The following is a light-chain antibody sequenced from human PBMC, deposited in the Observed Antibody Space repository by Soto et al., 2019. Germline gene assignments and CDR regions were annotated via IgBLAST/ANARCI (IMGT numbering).Light chain of an antibody. CDR1: QSVLYSADNKNY. V-gene: IGKV4-1*01. J-gene: IGKJ5*01. CDR3: QHYYSIPIT. CDR2: WAS. Sequence: DIVMTQSPDSLAVSLGERATINCKSSQSVLYSADNKNYLAWYQQKPGQPPKLLIYWASTRESGVTDRFSGSGSGTDFTLPISSLQAEDVAVYYCQHYYSIPITFGQGTRLEIE.